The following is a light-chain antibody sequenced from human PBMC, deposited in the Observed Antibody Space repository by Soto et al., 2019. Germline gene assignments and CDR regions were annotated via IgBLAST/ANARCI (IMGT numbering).Light chain of an antibody. CDR3: QHRIDWPS. CDR2: DKS. V-gene: IGKV3-11*01. CDR1: QSIGTF. J-gene: IGKJ2*01. Sequence: EIVLTQSPATLSLSPGERATLSCRASQSIGTFLAWYQQKPGQAPRLLIYDKSNRATGIPARFSGSRSQTDFTLSISSLEPEDAAGYYCQHRIDWPSFGQGTKVEIK.